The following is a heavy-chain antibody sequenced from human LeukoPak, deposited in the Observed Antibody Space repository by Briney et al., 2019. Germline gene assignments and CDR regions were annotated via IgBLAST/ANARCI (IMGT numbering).Heavy chain of an antibody. J-gene: IGHJ4*02. CDR2: IYYSGST. Sequence: SETLSLTCTVSGGSIISYYWSWIRQPPGKGLEWIGYIYYSGSTNYNPSLKSRVTISVDTSKNQFSLKLSSVTAADTAVYYCARHLVPYGHDYWGQGTLVTVSS. D-gene: IGHD2-21*01. V-gene: IGHV4-59*08. CDR1: GGSIISYY. CDR3: ARHLVPYGHDY.